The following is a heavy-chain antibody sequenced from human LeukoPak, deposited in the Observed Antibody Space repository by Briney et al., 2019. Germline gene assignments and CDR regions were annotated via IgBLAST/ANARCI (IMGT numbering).Heavy chain of an antibody. J-gene: IGHJ5*02. CDR3: ARGSDRDGYNAEFDH. Sequence: GGSLRLSCAASGFTFSSYAMHWVRQAPGKGLEYVSAISSNGGSTYYANSVKGRFTISRDNSKNTLYLQMGSLRAEDMAVYYCARGSDRDGYNAEFDHWGQGTLVTVSS. CDR1: GFTFSSYA. V-gene: IGHV3-64*01. D-gene: IGHD5-24*01. CDR2: ISSNGGST.